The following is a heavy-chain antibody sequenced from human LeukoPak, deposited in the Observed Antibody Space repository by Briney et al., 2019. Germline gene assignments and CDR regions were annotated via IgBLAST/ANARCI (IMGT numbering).Heavy chain of an antibody. V-gene: IGHV1-2*02. J-gene: IGHJ5*02. Sequence: ASVKVSCKTSGYTFTGYYMHCVRQAPAQGLEWMGWLNPHSGGTNYAQKCQGRVTTTRDTSISTAYMELSRLRSDDTAGYYCARATAYCSSTSCYNWFDPWGQGTLVTVSS. D-gene: IGHD2-2*01. CDR1: GYTFTGYY. CDR3: ARATAYCSSTSCYNWFDP. CDR2: LNPHSGGT.